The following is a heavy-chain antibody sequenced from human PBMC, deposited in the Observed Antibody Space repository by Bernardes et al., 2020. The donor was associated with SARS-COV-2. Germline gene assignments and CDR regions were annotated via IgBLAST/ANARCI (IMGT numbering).Heavy chain of an antibody. CDR1: GFTFSIYW. J-gene: IGHJ6*02. CDR2: INSDGSST. Sequence: LRLSCPASGFTFSIYWMHCVRQAPGKGLVWVSRINSDGSSTCYADSVRGRFTISRDNSKNTLYMQMNSLRAEDTAVYYCAKVIAAAGKGGVFDYYYGMDVWGQGTTVTVSS. CDR3: AKVIAAAGKGGVFDYYYGMDV. D-gene: IGHD6-13*01. V-gene: IGHV3-74*01.